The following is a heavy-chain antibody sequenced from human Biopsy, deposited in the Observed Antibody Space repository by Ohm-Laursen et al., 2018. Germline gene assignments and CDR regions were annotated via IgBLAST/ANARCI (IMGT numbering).Heavy chain of an antibody. CDR1: GGSISDSTYH. V-gene: IGHV4-39*02. J-gene: IGHJ4*02. Sequence: TLSLTCTVSGGSISDSTYHWGWIRQSPGKGLEWIGNIYYSGNTDYGPSLKSRVTISVDTSQGLLTLDLSSVTAADTAVYYCARVRGGFLEWFGYWGQGTLVTVSS. CDR3: ARVRGGFLEWFGY. CDR2: IYYSGNT. D-gene: IGHD3-3*01.